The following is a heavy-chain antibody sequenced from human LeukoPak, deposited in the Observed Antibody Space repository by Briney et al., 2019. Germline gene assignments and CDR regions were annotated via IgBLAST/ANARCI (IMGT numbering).Heavy chain of an antibody. V-gene: IGHV3-30-3*01. J-gene: IGHJ4*02. CDR2: ISYDGSNK. Sequence: GGSLRLSCAASGFTFSSYAMHWVRQAPGKGLEWVAVISYDGSNKYYADSVKGRFTISRDNAKNSLYLQMNSLRAEDTAVYYCARDLRDIVVVVAGYYFDYWGQGTLVTVSS. CDR1: GFTFSSYA. D-gene: IGHD2-15*01. CDR3: ARDLRDIVVVVAGYYFDY.